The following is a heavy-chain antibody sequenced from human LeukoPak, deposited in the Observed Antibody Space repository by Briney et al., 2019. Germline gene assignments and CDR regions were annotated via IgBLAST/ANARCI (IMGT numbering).Heavy chain of an antibody. Sequence: GGSLRLSCAASGFFFPNSWMHWVRQLPGKGLVWVSRIKTDGSEATYADAVRGRFVISRDNAQNTLYLEMTGLRGDDTAVYFCARDVGPYGGSPGADWGQGTLVIDSA. D-gene: IGHD2-21*01. CDR1: GFFFPNSW. V-gene: IGHV3-74*03. J-gene: IGHJ4*02. CDR2: IKTDGSEA. CDR3: ARDVGPYGGSPGAD.